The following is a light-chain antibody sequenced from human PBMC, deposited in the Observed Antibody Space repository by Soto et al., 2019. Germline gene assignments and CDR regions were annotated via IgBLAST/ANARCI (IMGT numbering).Light chain of an antibody. Sequence: QSALTQPGSVSGSPGQTITISSTGTSSDVGGYNYVSWYQQHPGKAPKLMIYDVSNRPSGVSNRFSGSKSGNTASLTISGLQAEDQADYYCSSYTSSSTPVVFGGGTKLTVL. J-gene: IGLJ2*01. CDR3: SSYTSSSTPVV. CDR1: SSDVGGYNY. V-gene: IGLV2-14*01. CDR2: DVS.